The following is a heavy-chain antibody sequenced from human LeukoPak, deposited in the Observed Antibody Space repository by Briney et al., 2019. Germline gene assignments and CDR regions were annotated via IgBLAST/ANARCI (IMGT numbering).Heavy chain of an antibody. CDR1: GYTFTGYY. CDR2: INPNSGGT. CDR3: ARDPLTTVVTP. J-gene: IGHJ4*02. D-gene: IGHD4-23*01. V-gene: IGHV1-2*02. Sequence: ASVKVSCKASGYTFTGYYMHWVRQAPGQGLEWMGWINPNSGGTSYAQKFQGRVTMTRDTSISTAYMELSRLRSDDTAVYYCARDPLTTVVTPWGQGTLVTVSS.